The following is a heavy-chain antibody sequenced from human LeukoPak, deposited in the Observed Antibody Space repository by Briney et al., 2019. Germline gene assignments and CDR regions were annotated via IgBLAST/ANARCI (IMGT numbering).Heavy chain of an antibody. CDR2: ISSSSITI. Sequence: GGSLRLSCAASGFTFSSYSMNWVRQAPGKGLEWVSYISSSSITIYYADSVKGADSVKGRFTISRDNAKNSLYLQMNSLRAEDTAIYYCAREITVAGKEGAFDIWGPGTMLTVSS. V-gene: IGHV3-48*01. J-gene: IGHJ3*02. CDR1: GFTFSSYS. D-gene: IGHD6-19*01. CDR3: AREITVAGKEGAFDI.